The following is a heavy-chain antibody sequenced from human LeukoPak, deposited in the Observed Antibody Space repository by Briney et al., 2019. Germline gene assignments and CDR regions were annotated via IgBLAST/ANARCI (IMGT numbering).Heavy chain of an antibody. Sequence: SETLSLTCAVYGGPFSGYYWSWIRQPPGKGLEWIGEINHSGSTNYNPSLKSRVTISVDTSKNQFSLKLSSVTAADTAVYYCARSILVYAQNPGYRGQGTLVTVSS. J-gene: IGHJ4*02. D-gene: IGHD2-8*01. V-gene: IGHV4-34*01. CDR1: GGPFSGYY. CDR3: ARSILVYAQNPGY. CDR2: INHSGST.